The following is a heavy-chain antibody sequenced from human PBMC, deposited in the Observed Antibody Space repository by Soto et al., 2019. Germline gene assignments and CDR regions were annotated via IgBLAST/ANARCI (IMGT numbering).Heavy chain of an antibody. CDR2: IIPILGIA. V-gene: IGHV1-69*02. CDR3: ASAAADPYYGMDV. J-gene: IGHJ6*02. CDR1: GGTFSSYT. D-gene: IGHD6-13*01. Sequence: QVQLVQSGAEVKKPGSSVKVSCKASGGTFSSYTISWVRQAPGQGLEWMGRIIPILGIANYAQKFQGRVTITADQSTSPAYMELSSLRSEDTAVYYCASAAADPYYGMDVWGQGTTVTVSS.